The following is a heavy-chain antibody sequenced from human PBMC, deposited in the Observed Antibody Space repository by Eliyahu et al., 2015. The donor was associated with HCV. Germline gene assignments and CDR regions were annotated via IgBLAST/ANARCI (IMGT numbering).Heavy chain of an antibody. J-gene: IGHJ3*02. CDR3: AREGAYCGGDCYSDAFDI. CDR2: IYYSGST. D-gene: IGHD2-21*02. Sequence: QLQLQESGPGLVKPSETLSLTCTVSGGSISSXSYYWGWIRQPPGKGLEWIGSIYYSGSTYYNPSLKSRVTISVDTSKNQFSLKLSSVTAADTAVYYCAREGAYCGGDCYSDAFDIWGQGTMVTVSS. CDR1: GGSISSXSYY. V-gene: IGHV4-39*02.